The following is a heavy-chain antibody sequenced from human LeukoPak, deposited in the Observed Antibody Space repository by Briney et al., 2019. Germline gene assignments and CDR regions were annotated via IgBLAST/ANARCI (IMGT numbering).Heavy chain of an antibody. CDR3: ARVVRFGELYYFDY. D-gene: IGHD3-10*01. CDR1: GGTFSSYA. J-gene: IGHJ4*02. CDR2: IIPIFGTA. V-gene: IGHV1-69*13. Sequence: ASVKVSCKASGGTFSSYAISWVRQAPGQGLEWMGGIIPIFGTANYAQKFQGRVTITADESTGTAYMELSSLRSEDTAVYYCARVVRFGELYYFDYWGQGTLVTVSS.